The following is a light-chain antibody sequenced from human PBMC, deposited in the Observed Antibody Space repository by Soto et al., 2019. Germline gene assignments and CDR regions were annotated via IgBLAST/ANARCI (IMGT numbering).Light chain of an antibody. V-gene: IGLV1-40*01. Sequence: QSVLTQPPSVSGAPGQRVTISCTGSSSNIGAGYDVHWYQQLPGTAPKLLIYGNSNRPSGVPDRFSGSKSGTSASLAITGLQAEDEADYSCQSYDSSLRGSVVFGGGTKLTAL. CDR2: GNS. CDR1: SSNIGAGYD. J-gene: IGLJ2*01. CDR3: QSYDSSLRGSVV.